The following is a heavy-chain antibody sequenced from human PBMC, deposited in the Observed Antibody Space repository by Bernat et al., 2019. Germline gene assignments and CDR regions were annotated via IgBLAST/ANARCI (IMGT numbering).Heavy chain of an antibody. Sequence: QVQLVQSGAEVKKPGSSVKVSCKASGGTFSSYTISWVRQAPGQGLEWMGRIIPILGIANYAQKFQGRVTITADKSTSTAYMELSSLRSEDTAVYYCARDRIGGYDRKSRARNWFDPWGQGTLVTVSS. CDR3: ARDRIGGYDRKSRARNWFDP. V-gene: IGHV1-69*08. CDR2: IIPILGIA. CDR1: GGTFSSYT. J-gene: IGHJ5*02. D-gene: IGHD5-12*01.